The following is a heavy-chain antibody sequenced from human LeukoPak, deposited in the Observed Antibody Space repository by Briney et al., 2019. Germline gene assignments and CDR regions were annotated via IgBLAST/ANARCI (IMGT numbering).Heavy chain of an antibody. V-gene: IGHV1-46*01. Sequence: ASLKVSCKAARYTFTSYDMHWVRQAAGHGLEWMGIINPSGGSTSYAQKFQGRVTMTRDKSTSTVYMELGSLRPEDTAVYYCARDRTVTTSGELGYGGLGTLVTVSS. J-gene: IGHJ4*02. D-gene: IGHD4-17*01. CDR2: INPSGGST. CDR1: RYTFTSYD. CDR3: ARDRTVTTSGELGY.